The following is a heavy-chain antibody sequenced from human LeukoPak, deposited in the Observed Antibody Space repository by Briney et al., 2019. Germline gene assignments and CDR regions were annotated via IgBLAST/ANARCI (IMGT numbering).Heavy chain of an antibody. J-gene: IGHJ5*02. V-gene: IGHV4-59*01. CDR2: IYHSGST. CDR1: GGSISSYY. D-gene: IGHD3-16*01. Sequence: SETLSLTCTVSGGSISSYYWSWIRQPPGKGLEWIGYIYHSGSTNYNPSLKSRVTISVDTSKNQFSLKLSSVTAADTAVYYCARAGSAPYIFNWFGPWGQGTQVTVSS. CDR3: ARAGSAPYIFNWFGP.